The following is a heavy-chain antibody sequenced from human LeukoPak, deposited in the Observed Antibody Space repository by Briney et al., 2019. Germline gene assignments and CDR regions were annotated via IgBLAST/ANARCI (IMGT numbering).Heavy chain of an antibody. CDR2: ISWNSGSI. Sequence: GRSLRLSCAASGFTFDDYAMHWVRQAPGKGLEWVSGISWNSGSIGYADSVKGRFTISRDNAKNSLYLQMNSLRAEDTAVYYCARDTGSSFDYWGQGTLVTVSS. CDR1: GFTFDDYA. CDR3: ARDTGSSFDY. D-gene: IGHD1-26*01. V-gene: IGHV3-9*01. J-gene: IGHJ4*02.